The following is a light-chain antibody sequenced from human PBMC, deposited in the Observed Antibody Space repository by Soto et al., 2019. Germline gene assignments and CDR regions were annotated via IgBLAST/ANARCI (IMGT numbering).Light chain of an antibody. CDR2: EVN. J-gene: IGLJ2*01. Sequence: QSALTQPPSASGSPGKSVTISCTGTSSDVGGYNYVSWYQQHPGKAPKLMIYEVNKRPSGVPDRFSGSKAGNTDSLTVSGLQADDEADYYCSSHSGSNLVVFGGGTKLTVL. CDR1: SSDVGGYNY. CDR3: SSHSGSNLVV. V-gene: IGLV2-8*01.